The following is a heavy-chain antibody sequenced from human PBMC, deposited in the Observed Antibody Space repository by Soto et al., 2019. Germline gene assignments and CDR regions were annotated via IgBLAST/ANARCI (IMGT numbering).Heavy chain of an antibody. CDR2: ISAHNGNT. D-gene: IGHD3-10*01. V-gene: IGHV1-18*01. CDR1: GYTFSNFG. Sequence: ASVKVSCKASGYTFSNFGISWVRQVPGQGLEWMAWISAHNGNTNYAQKLQGRVTMTTDTSTSTAYMELRSLRSDDTAVYYCARRAMYYYAYNWFDPWGQGTLVTVSS. CDR3: ARRAMYYYAYNWFDP. J-gene: IGHJ5*02.